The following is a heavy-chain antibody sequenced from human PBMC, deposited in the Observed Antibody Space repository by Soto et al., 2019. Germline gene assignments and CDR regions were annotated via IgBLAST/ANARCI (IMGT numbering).Heavy chain of an antibody. CDR1: GFTFSSYA. D-gene: IGHD6-6*01. CDR2: ISGSGGST. Sequence: GGSLRLSCAASGFTFSSYAMTWVRQAPGKGLQWVSGISGSGGSTYYADSVKGRFTISRDNSKNTLYLQMNSLRAEDTAVYYCAKDAAHLINYYYMDVWGKGTTVTVSS. CDR3: AKDAAHLINYYYMDV. V-gene: IGHV3-23*01. J-gene: IGHJ6*03.